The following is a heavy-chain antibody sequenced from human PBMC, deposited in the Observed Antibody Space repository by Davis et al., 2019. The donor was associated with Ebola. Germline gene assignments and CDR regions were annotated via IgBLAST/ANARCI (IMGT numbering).Heavy chain of an antibody. CDR2: ISSSGSTI. V-gene: IGHV3-11*04. CDR3: AKDRPFDSSGYHDY. CDR1: GFTFSDYY. D-gene: IGHD3-22*01. J-gene: IGHJ4*02. Sequence: GESLKISCAASGFTFSDYYMSWIRQAPGKGLEWVSYISSSGSTIYYADSVKGRFTISRDNSKNTLYLQMNSLRAEDTAVYYCAKDRPFDSSGYHDYWGQGTLVTVSS.